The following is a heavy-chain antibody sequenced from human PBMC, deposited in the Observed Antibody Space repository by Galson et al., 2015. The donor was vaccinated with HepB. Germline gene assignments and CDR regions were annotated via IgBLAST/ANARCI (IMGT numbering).Heavy chain of an antibody. Sequence: SLRLSCAASGFTFSGSAMHWVRQASGKGLEWVGRIRSKANSYATAYAAPVKGRFTIYRDDSTNTAYLQMNSLNTEDTAVYYCTVQLWLGYYYGMDVWGQGTTVTVSS. V-gene: IGHV3-73*01. CDR2: IRSKANSYAT. CDR1: GFTFSGSA. CDR3: TVQLWLGYYYGMDV. D-gene: IGHD5-18*01. J-gene: IGHJ6*02.